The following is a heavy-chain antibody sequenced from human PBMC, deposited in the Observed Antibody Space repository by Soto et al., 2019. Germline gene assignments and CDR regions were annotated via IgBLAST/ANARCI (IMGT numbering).Heavy chain of an antibody. J-gene: IGHJ6*02. CDR2: ISSSSSYI. CDR3: ARDMADYYYGMDV. D-gene: IGHD3-10*01. CDR1: GFTFSSYS. V-gene: IGHV3-21*01. Sequence: AASGFTFSSYSMNWVRQAPGKGLEWVSSISSSSSYIYYADSVKGRFTISRDNAKNSLYLQMNSLRAEDTAVYYCARDMADYYYGMDVWGQGTTVTVSS.